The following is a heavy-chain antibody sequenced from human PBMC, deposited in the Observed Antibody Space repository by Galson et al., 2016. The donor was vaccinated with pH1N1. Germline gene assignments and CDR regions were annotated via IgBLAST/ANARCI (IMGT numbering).Heavy chain of an antibody. J-gene: IGHJ3*01. CDR1: DFDFRHSD. D-gene: IGHD2-15*01. Sequence: SLRLSCAAFDFDFRHSDMHWVRQAAGKGLEWVSTIGTHDDTFYSDSVKGRFTIAREDAKNSLYLQTNSLRTGDTAVYYCAKSRYIGRADGRPFDFWGQGTMVTISS. CDR2: IGTHDDT. CDR3: AKSRYIGRADGRPFDF. V-gene: IGHV3-13*01.